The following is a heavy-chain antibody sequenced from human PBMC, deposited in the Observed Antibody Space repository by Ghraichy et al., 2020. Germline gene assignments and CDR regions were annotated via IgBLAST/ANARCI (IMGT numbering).Heavy chain of an antibody. CDR1: GFIFSNYW. J-gene: IGHJ3*01. CDR2: IKQDGSES. D-gene: IGHD6-6*01. V-gene: IGHV3-7*01. CDR3: ARGVYSSSAGAFDL. Sequence: GGSLRLSCAASGFIFSNYWMSWVRQPRGKGLEWVANIKQDGSESYYVDSVKGRFTISRDNAKNSLHLQMKVLRAEDTAVYYCARGVYSSSAGAFDLWGQGTVVTVSS.